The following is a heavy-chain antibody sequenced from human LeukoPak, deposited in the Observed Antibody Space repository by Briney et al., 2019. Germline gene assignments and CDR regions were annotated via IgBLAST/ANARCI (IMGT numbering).Heavy chain of an antibody. CDR1: GFTFSSYG. D-gene: IGHD3-22*01. CDR3: ARRGDYYERGYYFDY. J-gene: IGHJ4*02. V-gene: IGHV3-30*03. Sequence: GRSLRLSCAASGFTFSSYGMHWVRQAPGKGLEWVAVISYDGSNKYYADSVKGRFTISRDNSKNTLYLQMNSLRAEDTAVYYCARRGDYYERGYYFDYWGQGTLVTVSS. CDR2: ISYDGSNK.